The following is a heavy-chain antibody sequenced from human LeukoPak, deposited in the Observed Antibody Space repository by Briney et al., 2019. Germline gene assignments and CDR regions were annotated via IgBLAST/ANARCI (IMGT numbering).Heavy chain of an antibody. CDR3: ARLDPPMVVTPIDY. D-gene: IGHD4-23*01. CDR1: GGTISSSSYY. CDR2: IYYSGST. Sequence: SETLSLTCAASGGTISSSSYYWGWIRQPPGKGLEWSGSIYYSGSTYYNPSLKSRITISVDTSKNQFSLKLSSVTAADTAVYYCARLDPPMVVTPIDYWGQGTLVTVSS. V-gene: IGHV4-39*01. J-gene: IGHJ4*02.